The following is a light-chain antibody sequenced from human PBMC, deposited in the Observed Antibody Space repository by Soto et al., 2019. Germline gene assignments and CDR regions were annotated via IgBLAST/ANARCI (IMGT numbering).Light chain of an antibody. Sequence: DIQMTQSPSSLSASVGDRVTITCRASQSISSYLNCYQQKPGKAPKLLIYASSTLQSGVPSRFSGSGSGTDFTLTISSLQPEDFAIYYCQQSYPAPLTFGGGTKVEIK. V-gene: IGKV1-39*01. CDR1: QSISSY. CDR3: QQSYPAPLT. CDR2: ASS. J-gene: IGKJ4*01.